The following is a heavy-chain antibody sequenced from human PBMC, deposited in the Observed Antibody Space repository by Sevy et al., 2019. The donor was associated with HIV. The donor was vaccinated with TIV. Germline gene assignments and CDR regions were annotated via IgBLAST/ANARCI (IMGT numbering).Heavy chain of an antibody. D-gene: IGHD2-2*01. CDR3: AREGDCIGIDCYDDWRLPSYYYYPMDV. Sequence: GGSLRLSCAASGFDFGTYSMNWVRQAPGKGLEWVSSISSKNDYIFYADSWKGRFTISKDNAKNSLYLQMNSLRVEDTAVYYCAREGDCIGIDCYDDWRLPSYYYYPMDVWGQGTTVTVSS. CDR2: ISSKNDYI. J-gene: IGHJ6*02. CDR1: GFDFGTYS. V-gene: IGHV3-21*01.